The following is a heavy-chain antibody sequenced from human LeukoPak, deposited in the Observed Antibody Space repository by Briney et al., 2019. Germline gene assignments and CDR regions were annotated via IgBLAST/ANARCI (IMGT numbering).Heavy chain of an antibody. D-gene: IGHD3-10*01. CDR3: AKGYYGSGSYGWFDY. CDR2: ISGSGDRT. Sequence: TGGSLRLSCAASGFTFSSSAMSWVRQAPGKGLEWVSTISGSGDRTYYADSVKGRFTISRDNSKNTLFLHMNGLRAEDTAVYSCAKGYYGSGSYGWFDYWGQGTLVTVSS. J-gene: IGHJ4*02. CDR1: GFTFSSSA. V-gene: IGHV3-23*01.